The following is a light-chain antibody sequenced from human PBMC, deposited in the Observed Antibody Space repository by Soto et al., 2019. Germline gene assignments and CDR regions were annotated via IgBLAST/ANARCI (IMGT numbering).Light chain of an antibody. CDR2: DVS. V-gene: IGKV1-33*01. CDR1: QDIKNY. Sequence: DIQMTQSPSSLSASVGDRVTVTCQASQDIKNYLNWFQQKPGKAPKLLIYDVSNLDTGVPSRFSGSGSGTDFTFTISSLQPEDIATYYCQQYDNLPLTFGGGTKVEIK. J-gene: IGKJ4*01. CDR3: QQYDNLPLT.